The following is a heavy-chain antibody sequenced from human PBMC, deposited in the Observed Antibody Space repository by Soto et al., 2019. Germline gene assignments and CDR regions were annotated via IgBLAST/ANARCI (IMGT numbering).Heavy chain of an antibody. CDR3: ARVKGVLTGYYTNLRGHYFDY. CDR2: INPSGGST. V-gene: IGHV1-46*03. D-gene: IGHD3-9*01. CDR1: GYTFTSYY. Sequence: ASVKVSCKASGYTFTSYYMHWVRQAPGQGLEWMGIINPSGGSTSYAQKFQGRVTMTRDTSTSTVYMELSSLRSEDTAVYYCARVKGVLTGYYTNLRGHYFDYWGQGTLVTVSS. J-gene: IGHJ4*02.